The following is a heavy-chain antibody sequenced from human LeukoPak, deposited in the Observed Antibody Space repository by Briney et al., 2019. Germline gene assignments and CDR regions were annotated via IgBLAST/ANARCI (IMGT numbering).Heavy chain of an antibody. CDR3: AGDPTTLTRRESLWGMDV. D-gene: IGHD4-17*01. CDR2: INHSGST. Sequence: SETLSLTCAVYGGSFSGYYWSWIRQPPGKGLEWSGEINHSGSTNYNPSLKSRVTISVDTSKNQFSMKLSSVTAADTAVYYCAGDPTTLTRRESLWGMDVGGQGPTFTVS. V-gene: IGHV4-34*01. CDR1: GGSFSGYY. J-gene: IGHJ6*02.